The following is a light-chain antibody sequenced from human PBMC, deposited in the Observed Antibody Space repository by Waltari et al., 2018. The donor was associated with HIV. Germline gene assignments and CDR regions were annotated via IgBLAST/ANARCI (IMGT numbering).Light chain of an antibody. CDR1: SSDIGVYNS. J-gene: IGLJ2*01. CDR3: SSYAPTNNFYVL. V-gene: IGLV2-8*01. CDR2: EVT. Sequence: QSAMTLPPSASVHPGQSVTLSCTGTSSDIGVYNSVSWYQQPPGKAPKLIMTEVTKRPSGVPDRFSGSKSGNTASLTVSGLQAEDEAHYYCSSYAPTNNFYVLFGGGTALTVL.